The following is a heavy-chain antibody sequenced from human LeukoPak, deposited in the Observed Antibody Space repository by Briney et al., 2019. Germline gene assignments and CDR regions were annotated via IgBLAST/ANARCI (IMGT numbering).Heavy chain of an antibody. CDR1: GFTFSSYW. V-gene: IGHV3-74*01. CDR2: INSDGSST. D-gene: IGHD3-10*01. CDR3: ARETGVRGVSWFDP. J-gene: IGHJ5*02. Sequence: GGSLRLSCAASGFTFSSYWMHWVRQAPGKGLVWVSRINSDGSSTSYADSVKGRFTISRDNAKNTLYLQMNSPRAEDTAVYYCARETGVRGVSWFDPWGQGTLVTVSS.